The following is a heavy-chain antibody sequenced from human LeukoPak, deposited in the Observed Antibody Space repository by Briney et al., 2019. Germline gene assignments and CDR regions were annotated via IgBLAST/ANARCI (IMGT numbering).Heavy chain of an antibody. CDR3: APAYSYTGGGYDY. V-gene: IGHV4-39*01. J-gene: IGHJ4*02. Sequence: SETLSLTCTVSGGSTSGSNYHWGWIRQPPGKGLEWIGSINYWGHTYYNPSLESRVTISVDTSKNQFSLKVSSVTAADTALYYCAPAYSYTGGGYDYWGQGTLVTVSS. CDR2: INYWGHT. CDR1: GGSTSGSNYH. D-gene: IGHD5-18*01.